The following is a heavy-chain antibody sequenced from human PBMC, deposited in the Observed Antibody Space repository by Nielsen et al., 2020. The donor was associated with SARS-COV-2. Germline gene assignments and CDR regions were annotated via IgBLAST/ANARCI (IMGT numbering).Heavy chain of an antibody. V-gene: IGHV1-24*01. CDR2: FDPEDGET. CDR3: ATQSVGTDYFDR. Sequence: ASVKVSCKVSGYTLTELSMHWVRQAPGKGLEWMGGFDPEDGETIYAQKFQGRVTMTEDTSTDTAYMELSSLRSEDTAVYYCATQSVGTDYFDRWGQGILVTVSS. CDR1: GYTLTELS. J-gene: IGHJ4*02. D-gene: IGHD7-27*01.